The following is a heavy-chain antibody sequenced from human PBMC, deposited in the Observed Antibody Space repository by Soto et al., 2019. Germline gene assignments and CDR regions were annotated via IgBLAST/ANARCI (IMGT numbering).Heavy chain of an antibody. Sequence: SETLSLTCTVSGGSISSYYWSWIRQPPGKGLEWIGYIYYSGSTNYNPSLKSRVTISVDTSKNQFSLKLSSVTAAGTAVYYCARAQLLDDAFDIWGQGTMVTVS. V-gene: IGHV4-59*01. D-gene: IGHD2-2*01. CDR3: ARAQLLDDAFDI. CDR2: IYYSGST. CDR1: GGSISSYY. J-gene: IGHJ3*02.